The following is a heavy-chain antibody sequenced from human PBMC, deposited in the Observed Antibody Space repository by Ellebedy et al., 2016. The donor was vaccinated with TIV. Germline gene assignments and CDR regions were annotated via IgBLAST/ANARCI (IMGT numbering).Heavy chain of an antibody. J-gene: IGHJ6*02. CDR3: ARSTYYDFWSGYSRPTYYYYGMDV. CDR2: INPSGGST. V-gene: IGHV1-46*01. CDR1: GYTFTSYY. Sequence: ASVKVSCKASGYTFTSYYMHWVRQAPGQGLEWMGIINPSGGSTSYAQKFQGRVTMTRDTSTSTVYMELSSLRSEDTAVYYCARSTYYDFWSGYSRPTYYYYGMDVWGQGTTVTVSS. D-gene: IGHD3-3*01.